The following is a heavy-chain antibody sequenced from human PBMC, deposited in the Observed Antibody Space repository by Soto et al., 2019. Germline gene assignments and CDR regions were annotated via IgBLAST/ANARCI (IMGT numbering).Heavy chain of an antibody. Sequence: GASVKVSCKASGYTFTTYAIHWVRQAPGQRLEWMGWINAGNGNTKYSQKFQGRVTITRNTSISTAYMELSSLRSEDTAVYYCVRVYGEIDYWGPGTLVTVSS. J-gene: IGHJ4*02. CDR2: INAGNGNT. V-gene: IGHV1-3*01. D-gene: IGHD4-17*01. CDR3: VRVYGEIDY. CDR1: GYTFTTYA.